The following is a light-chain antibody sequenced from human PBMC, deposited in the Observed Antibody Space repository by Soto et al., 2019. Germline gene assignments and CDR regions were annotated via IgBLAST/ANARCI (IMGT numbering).Light chain of an antibody. Sequence: EIVMTQSPATLSASVGERATLSCRASQSISSNLAWYQQKPGQTPRLLIYGASTRATGIPARFSGSGSGTEFTLTISTLQSEDCAVYSCQQYNKWPSWWTFGQGTKVEIK. CDR1: QSISSN. J-gene: IGKJ1*01. V-gene: IGKV3-15*01. CDR2: GAS. CDR3: QQYNKWPSWWT.